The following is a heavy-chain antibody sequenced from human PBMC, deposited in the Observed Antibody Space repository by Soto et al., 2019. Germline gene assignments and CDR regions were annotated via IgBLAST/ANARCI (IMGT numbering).Heavy chain of an antibody. V-gene: IGHV3-30*18. CDR2: ISYDGSNK. CDR1: GFTFSSYG. J-gene: IGHJ4*02. Sequence: QVQLVESGGGVVQPGRSLRLSCAASGFTFSSYGMHWVRQAPGKGLEWVAVISYDGSNKYYADSVKGRFTISRDNSKNTLYLQMNSLRAEDTAVYYCANYGGNSGDHYFDYWGQGTLVTVSS. CDR3: ANYGGNSGDHYFDY. D-gene: IGHD2-21*02.